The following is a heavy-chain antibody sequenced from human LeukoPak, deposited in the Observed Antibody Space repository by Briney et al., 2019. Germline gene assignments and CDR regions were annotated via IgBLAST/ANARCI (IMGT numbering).Heavy chain of an antibody. J-gene: IGHJ6*03. D-gene: IGHD1-14*01. V-gene: IGHV4-34*01. CDR3: ARASSEPVISGYMDV. CDR2: INQSGST. Sequence: SETLSLACAVYGGSLSGYYWSWIRQPPGKGLEWIGEINQSGSTRYNPSLKSRVTILVDASKNQFSLNLRSVTAVDTAVYYCARASSEPVISGYMDVWGRGTTVTVSS. CDR1: GGSLSGYY.